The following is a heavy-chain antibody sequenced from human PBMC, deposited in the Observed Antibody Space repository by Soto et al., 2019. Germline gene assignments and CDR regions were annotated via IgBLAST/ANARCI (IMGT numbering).Heavy chain of an antibody. CDR1: GGSISSSSYY. Sequence: SETLSLTCTVSGGSISSSSYYWGWIRQPPGKGLEWIGSIYYSGSTYYNPSLKSRVTISVDTSKNQFSLKLSSVTAADTAVYYCARLVRIAARPVNAYYFDYWGQGTLVTVSS. D-gene: IGHD6-6*01. CDR2: IYYSGST. V-gene: IGHV4-39*01. CDR3: ARLVRIAARPVNAYYFDY. J-gene: IGHJ4*02.